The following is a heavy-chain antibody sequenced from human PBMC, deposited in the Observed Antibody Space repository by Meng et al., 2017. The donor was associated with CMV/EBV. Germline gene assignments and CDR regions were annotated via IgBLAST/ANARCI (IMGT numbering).Heavy chain of an antibody. CDR3: ARDTGFLYYYGSVPDPENWFDP. J-gene: IGHJ5*02. D-gene: IGHD3-10*01. CDR2: ISAYNGNT. Sequence: ASVKVSCKASGYTFTSYGISWVRQAPGQGLEWMGWISAYNGNTNYAQKLQGRVTMTTDTSTSTAYMELRSLRSDDTAGYYGARDTGFLYYYGSVPDPENWFDPWGQGTLVTVSS. V-gene: IGHV1-18*01. CDR1: GYTFTSYG.